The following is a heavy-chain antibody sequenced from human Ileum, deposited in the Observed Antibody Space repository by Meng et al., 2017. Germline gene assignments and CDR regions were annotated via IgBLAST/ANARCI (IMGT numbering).Heavy chain of an antibody. Sequence: QVGLVGAVPEVKEAWASVNVSCKASGYTFNKYAKDWVRPAPGQGLEWIGWINVDNGDTRYSQKFQGRLTITRDTSASTAYLELSSLTSEDTAVYYCARNTVGTTTLDYWGQGTLVTVSS. CDR3: ARNTVGTTTLDY. CDR1: GYTFNKYA. CDR2: INVDNGDT. V-gene: IGHV1-3*01. J-gene: IGHJ4*02. D-gene: IGHD1-1*01.